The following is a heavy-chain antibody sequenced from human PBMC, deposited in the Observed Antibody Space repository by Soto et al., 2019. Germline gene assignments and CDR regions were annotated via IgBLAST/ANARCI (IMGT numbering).Heavy chain of an antibody. D-gene: IGHD2-21*02. CDR3: ASKAACGGDCYAFDS. V-gene: IGHV1-69*06. CDR1: GGTFSSNT. CDR2: IIPLFGTA. Sequence: QVQLVQSGAEVKKPGSSVKISCKASGGTFSSNTINWVRQAAGQGLEWMGGIIPLFGTANYAEKFQGRVTITADKSTNKEYMELSSLRSEDTAVYYCASKAACGGDCYAFDSWGQGTLVTVSS. J-gene: IGHJ4*02.